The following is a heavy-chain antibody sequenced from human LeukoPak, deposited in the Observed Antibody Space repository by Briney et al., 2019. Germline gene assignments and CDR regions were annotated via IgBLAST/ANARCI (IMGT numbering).Heavy chain of an antibody. CDR1: GYSFTSYW. J-gene: IGHJ4*02. V-gene: IGHV5-51*01. Sequence: GESLKTSCKGSGYSFTSYWIGWVRRMPGKGLDWMGIIYPGDSDDTTYSPSFQGQVTFSADKSISTAYLRWSSLQASDTAIYYCARLLGPNRALDYWGQGTLVTVSS. CDR3: ARLLGPNRALDY. CDR2: IYPGDSDDT.